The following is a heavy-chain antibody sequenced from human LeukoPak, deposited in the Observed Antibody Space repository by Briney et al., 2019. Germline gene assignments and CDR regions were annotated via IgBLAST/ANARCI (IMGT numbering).Heavy chain of an antibody. CDR1: GFTLSNYG. J-gene: IGHJ1*01. CDR2: TSYDGSKK. Sequence: GRSLRLSCAASGFTLSNYGIHWVRQAPGKGLEWAAFTSYDGSKKYYADSVKGRFTISRDNSKNTLYLQMDSLRAEDSAVYYCARDLLSSYFQNWGQGTLVTVSS. CDR3: ARDLLSSYFQN. V-gene: IGHV3-30-3*01.